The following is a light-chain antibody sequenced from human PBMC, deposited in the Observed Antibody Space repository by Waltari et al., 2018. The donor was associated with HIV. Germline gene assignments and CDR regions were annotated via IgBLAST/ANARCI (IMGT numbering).Light chain of an antibody. CDR1: SSNIGAPYD. CDR3: QSYDSSLSGYV. CDR2: VNN. Sequence: QSVLTQPPSVSGAPGQRVTISCTGSSSNIGAPYDVHWYQQLPGTAPKLLIYVNNNRPSGVPDRCSGSRSGTSASLAITGLQAEDEADYYCQSYDSSLSGYVFGSGTKVTVL. J-gene: IGLJ1*01. V-gene: IGLV1-40*01.